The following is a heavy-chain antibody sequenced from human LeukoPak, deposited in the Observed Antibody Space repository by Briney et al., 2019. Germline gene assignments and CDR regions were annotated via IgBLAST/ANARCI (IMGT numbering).Heavy chain of an antibody. CDR1: GYSVSSGFF. CDR3: TRGVALSDHGIIDS. V-gene: IGHV4-38-2*01. J-gene: IGHJ4*02. D-gene: IGHD6-19*01. CDR2: IYHNGNT. Sequence: SETLSLTCAVSGYSVSSGFFLGWIRQPPGKGLEWIATIYHNGNTYYNPSLKSRVTISVDTSKNQFSLKVSSVTAADTAVYYCTRGVALSDHGIIDSWGQGTLATVSS.